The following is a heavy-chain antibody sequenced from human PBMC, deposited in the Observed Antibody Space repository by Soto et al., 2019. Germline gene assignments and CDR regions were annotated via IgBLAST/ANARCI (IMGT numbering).Heavy chain of an antibody. CDR2: IIPMLGVT. J-gene: IGHJ5*02. V-gene: IGHV1-69*02. CDR1: GETFSKYT. Sequence: QVQPEQSGAEVKRPGSSVKVSCKTSGETFSKYTISWVRQAPGQGLEWMGRIIPMLGVTNYAGKFPGRLTITAHKSTNTVYMELSSLRSNDTAVYYCATGWVTDFDHWGQGTLVTVSS. D-gene: IGHD2-21*02. CDR3: ATGWVTDFDH.